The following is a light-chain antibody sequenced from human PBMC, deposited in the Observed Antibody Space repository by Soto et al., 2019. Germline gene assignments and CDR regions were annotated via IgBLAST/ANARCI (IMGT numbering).Light chain of an antibody. CDR3: QQSYNAPFN. V-gene: IGKV1-39*01. Sequence: DIQMTQSPSPLSASVGDRITITCRASQTIARYLNWFQQKSGQPPKLLVYAASTLRHGVPSRFSASGSGSDFTLTINSLQPEDLATYDCQQSYNAPFNFGPGTKVDIK. J-gene: IGKJ3*01. CDR1: QTIARY. CDR2: AAS.